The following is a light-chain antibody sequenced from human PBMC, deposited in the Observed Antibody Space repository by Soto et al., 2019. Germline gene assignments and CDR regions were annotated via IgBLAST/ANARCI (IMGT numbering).Light chain of an antibody. J-gene: IGLJ1*01. CDR2: DVS. CDR3: SSFTTSSTLV. Sequence: QSVLTQPASVSGSPGQPITISCTGTSSDVGSFDSVAWYQHNPGKAPKLMIYDVSNRPSGVSSRFSGSKSGNTASLSISGLQTEDEANYYCSSFTTSSTLVFGTGTKLNVL. CDR1: SSDVGSFDS. V-gene: IGLV2-14*01.